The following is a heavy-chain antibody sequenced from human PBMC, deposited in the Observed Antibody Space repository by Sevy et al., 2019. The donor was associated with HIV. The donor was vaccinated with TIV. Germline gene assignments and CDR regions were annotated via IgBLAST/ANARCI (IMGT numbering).Heavy chain of an antibody. V-gene: IGHV3-23*01. Sequence: GGSLRLSCAASGLTISSYAMSWVRQAPGKGLEWVSTIGASGYPTYYADSVKGRFTISRDNSKNTLYLQLNNLRAEDKAVYYCAKDPNGDYVGVLDCWGQGTLVTVSS. CDR3: AKDPNGDYVGVLDC. CDR1: GLTISSYA. J-gene: IGHJ4*02. D-gene: IGHD4-17*01. CDR2: IGASGYPT.